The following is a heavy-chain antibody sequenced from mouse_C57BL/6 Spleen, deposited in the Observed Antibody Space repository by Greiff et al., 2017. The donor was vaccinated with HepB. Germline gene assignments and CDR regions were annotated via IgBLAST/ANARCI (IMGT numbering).Heavy chain of an antibody. V-gene: IGHV14-1*01. CDR3: TNYDKEAWFAY. CDR2: IDPEDGDT. CDR1: GFNIKDYY. Sequence: VQLKESGAELVRPGASVKLSCTASGFNIKDYYMHWVKQRPEQGLEWIGRIDPEDGDTEYAPKFQGKATMTADTSSNTAYLQLSSLTSEDTAVYYCTNYDKEAWFAYWGQGTLVTVSA. J-gene: IGHJ3*01. D-gene: IGHD2-4*01.